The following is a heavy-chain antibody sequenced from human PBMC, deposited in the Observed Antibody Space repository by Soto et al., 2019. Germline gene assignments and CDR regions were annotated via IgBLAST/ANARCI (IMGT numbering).Heavy chain of an antibody. CDR2: ISYSGST. CDR1: GGSLTSSSYY. J-gene: IGHJ5*02. D-gene: IGHD6-19*01. CDR3: ARHGRGHSGGRGWFDP. V-gene: IGHV4-39*01. Sequence: QLQLQESGPGLVKPSETLSLTCTVSGGSLTSSSYYWGWIRQPPGKGLEWIGIISYSGSTYYNPSLKSRLTISVDTSKNQFSLKLSSMTAADTAVYYCARHGRGHSGGRGWFDPWGQGTLVTVSS.